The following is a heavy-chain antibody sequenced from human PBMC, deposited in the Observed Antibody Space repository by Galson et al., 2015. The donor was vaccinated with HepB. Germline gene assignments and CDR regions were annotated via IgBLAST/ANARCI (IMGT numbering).Heavy chain of an antibody. D-gene: IGHD6-19*01. V-gene: IGHV3-23*01. CDR2: ISGSGSNT. CDR3: AKDDFGSGWSDAFDV. Sequence: SLRLSCAASGFAFSTYAMAWVRQAPGKGLEWVSFISGSGSNTHYADSVKGRFTISRDNSNNTLYLQMNSLRVEDTAVYFCAKDDFGSGWSDAFDVWGQGTMVTVSS. J-gene: IGHJ3*01. CDR1: GFAFSTYA.